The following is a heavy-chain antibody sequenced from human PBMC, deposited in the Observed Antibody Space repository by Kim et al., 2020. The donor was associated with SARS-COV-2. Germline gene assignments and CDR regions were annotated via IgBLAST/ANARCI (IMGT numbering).Heavy chain of an antibody. CDR3: ARGPQGTVTTHFDY. J-gene: IGHJ4*02. V-gene: IGHV4-34*01. D-gene: IGHD4-17*01. Sequence: SETLSLTCAVYGGSFSGYYWSWIRQPPGKGLEWIGEINHSGSTNYNPSLKSRVTISVDTSKNQFSLKLSSVTAADTAVYYCARGPQGTVTTHFDYWGQGTLVTVS. CDR1: GGSFSGYY. CDR2: INHSGST.